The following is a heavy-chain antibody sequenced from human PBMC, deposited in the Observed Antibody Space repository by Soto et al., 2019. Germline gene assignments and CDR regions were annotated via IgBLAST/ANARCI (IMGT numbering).Heavy chain of an antibody. CDR1: GDSISSGDYY. D-gene: IGHD3-16*01. V-gene: IGHV4-30-4*01. CDR3: ARVGIPLMGYYFDY. J-gene: IGHJ4*02. CDR2: IYYGGRS. Sequence: QVQLQESGPGLVKPSQTLSLTCTVSGDSISSGDYYWSWIRQPPGKGMEWIGYIYYGGRSYYNPSLKSRVIISADTSKNQFSLKLTSVTGADTAVYFCARVGIPLMGYYFDYWGQGTLVTVSS.